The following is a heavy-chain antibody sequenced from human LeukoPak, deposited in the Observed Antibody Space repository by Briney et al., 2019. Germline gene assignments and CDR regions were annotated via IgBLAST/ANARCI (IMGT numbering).Heavy chain of an antibody. CDR2: IYHSGST. J-gene: IGHJ6*02. CDR1: GGSISSGGYS. Sequence: SETLSLTCAVSGGSISSGGYSWSWIRQPPGKGLEWIGYIYHSGSTYYNPSLKSRVTISVDTSKNQFSLKLSSVTAADTAVYYCARGLRSYYYDSSGYYYYYYGMDVWGQGTTVTVSS. D-gene: IGHD3-22*01. CDR3: ARGLRSYYYDSSGYYYYYYGMDV. V-gene: IGHV4-30-2*01.